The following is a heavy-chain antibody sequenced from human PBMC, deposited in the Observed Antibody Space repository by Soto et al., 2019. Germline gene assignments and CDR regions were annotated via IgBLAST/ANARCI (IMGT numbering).Heavy chain of an antibody. CDR3: ARLSRVGESLPLNYYALDV. CDR1: GFTFSDHY. V-gene: IGHV3-72*01. J-gene: IGHJ6*02. Sequence: AGGSLRLSCAAPGFTFSDHYMDWFRQAPGKGLEWVGRTRNKANSYTTEYAASVKGRFTISRDDSRSVAYLQMNSLQSEDTAVYYCARLSRVGESLPLNYYALDVWGRGTAVTSP. D-gene: IGHD3-10*01. CDR2: TRNKANSYTT.